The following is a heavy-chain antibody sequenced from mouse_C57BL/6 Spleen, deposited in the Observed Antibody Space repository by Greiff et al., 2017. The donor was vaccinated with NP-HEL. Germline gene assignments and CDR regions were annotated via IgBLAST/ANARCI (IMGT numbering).Heavy chain of an antibody. Sequence: DVQLVESGPGLVKPSQSLSLTCSVTGYSITSGYYWNWIRQFPGNKLEWMGYISYDGSNNYNPSLKNRISITRDTSKNQFFLKLNSVTTVDTATYYCARGEVLRYWGQGTTLTVSS. V-gene: IGHV3-6*01. D-gene: IGHD1-1*01. CDR3: ARGEVLRY. J-gene: IGHJ2*01. CDR1: GYSITSGYY. CDR2: ISYDGSN.